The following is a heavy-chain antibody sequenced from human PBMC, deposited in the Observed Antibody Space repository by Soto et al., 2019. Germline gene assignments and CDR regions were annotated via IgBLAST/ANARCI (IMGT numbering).Heavy chain of an antibody. D-gene: IGHD5-12*01. Sequence: GGSLRLSCAASGFTFSGSAMHWVRQASGKGLEWVGRIRSKANSYATAYAASVKGRFTISRDDSKNTAYLQMNSLKTEDTAVYYCTRRATPVPYYYYGMDVWGQGTTVTVSS. V-gene: IGHV3-73*01. CDR2: IRSKANSYAT. J-gene: IGHJ6*02. CDR3: TRRATPVPYYYYGMDV. CDR1: GFTFSGSA.